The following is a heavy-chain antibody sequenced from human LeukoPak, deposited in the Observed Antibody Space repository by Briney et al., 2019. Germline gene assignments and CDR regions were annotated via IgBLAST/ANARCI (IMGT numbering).Heavy chain of an antibody. V-gene: IGHV3-30*03. CDR1: GFTFSSYG. CDR3: ARSYYGSGSPSYYYYGMDV. D-gene: IGHD3-10*01. CDR2: ISYDGSNK. J-gene: IGHJ6*02. Sequence: AGGSLRLSCAASGFTFSSYGMHWVRQAPGKGLEWVAVISYDGSNKYYADSVKGRFTISRDNSKNTLYLQMNSLRAEDTAVYYCARSYYGSGSPSYYYYGMDVWGQGTTVTVSS.